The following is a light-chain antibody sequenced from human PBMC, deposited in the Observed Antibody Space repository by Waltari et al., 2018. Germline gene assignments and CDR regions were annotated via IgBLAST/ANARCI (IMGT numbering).Light chain of an antibody. V-gene: IGKV1-39*01. J-gene: IGKJ1*01. CDR2: AAS. CDR3: QQTYTSPRT. Sequence: DIQMTQSPSTVSASVGDRVSITCRASQTITKFLSWYQQKPGKAPKLLIYAASRLQSGVPSRFSGSGSGTDFALTISHLQPEDFATYFCQQTYTSPRTFGQGTKVEIK. CDR1: QTITKF.